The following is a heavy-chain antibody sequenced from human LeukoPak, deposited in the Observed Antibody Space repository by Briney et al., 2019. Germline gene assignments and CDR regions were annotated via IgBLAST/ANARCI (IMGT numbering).Heavy chain of an antibody. CDR2: VYYSGST. CDR3: ARGIGRPYYFDF. V-gene: IGHV4-39*01. J-gene: IGHJ4*02. CDR1: GGSISSSSYY. D-gene: IGHD3-10*01. Sequence: PSETLSLTCTVSGGSISSSSYYWGWIRQPPGKGLEWIGSVYYSGSTYYNPSLKSRVTISVDTSKNQFSLKLSSVTAADTAAFYCARGIGRPYYFDFWGQGTLVTVSS.